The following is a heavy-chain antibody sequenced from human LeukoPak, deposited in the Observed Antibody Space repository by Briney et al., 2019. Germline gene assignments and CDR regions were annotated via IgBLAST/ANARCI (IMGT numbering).Heavy chain of an antibody. J-gene: IGHJ6*03. CDR3: AGTSTVTVYYYMDV. V-gene: IGHV4-59*08. CDR1: GGSISSYY. CDR2: IYYSGST. Sequence: PSETLSLTCTVSGGSISSYYWSWIRQPPGKGLEWIGYIYYSGSTNYNPSLKSRVTISVDTSKNQFSLKLSSVTAADTAVYYCAGTSTVTVYYYMDVWGKGTTVTVSS. D-gene: IGHD4-11*01.